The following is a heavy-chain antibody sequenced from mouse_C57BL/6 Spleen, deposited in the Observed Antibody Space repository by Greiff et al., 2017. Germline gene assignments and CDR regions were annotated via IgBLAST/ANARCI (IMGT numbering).Heavy chain of an antibody. Sequence: QVQLQQPGAELVKPGASVKLSCKASGYTFTSYWMHWVKQRPGRGLEWIGWIDPTDGYTNYNEKFKSKSTLTVDKPSSTAYLQLSSLTSEDSAVYYCARFRIHWSDDVWGTGTTVTVSS. CDR2: IDPTDGYT. CDR3: ARFRIHWSDDV. J-gene: IGHJ1*03. V-gene: IGHV1-72*01. CDR1: GYTFTSYW.